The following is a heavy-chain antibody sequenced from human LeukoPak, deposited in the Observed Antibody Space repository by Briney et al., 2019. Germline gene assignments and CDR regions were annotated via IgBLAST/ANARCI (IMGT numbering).Heavy chain of an antibody. CDR1: GYSFTDYY. V-gene: IGHV1-2*02. D-gene: IGHD6-13*01. J-gene: IGHJ4*02. Sequence: GASVKVSCKSSGYSFTDYYIHWVRQAPGQGPEWMGSINPNSGGTNYAQKLQGRVTMTRDTSITTAYMEVSRLRSDDTAFYYCARSSSSWYIDYWGQGTLVTVPS. CDR3: ARSSSSWYIDY. CDR2: INPNSGGT.